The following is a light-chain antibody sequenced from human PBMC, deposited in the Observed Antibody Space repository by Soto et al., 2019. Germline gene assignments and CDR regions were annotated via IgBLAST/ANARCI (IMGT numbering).Light chain of an antibody. CDR2: KDS. CDR3: YSAADNKGV. V-gene: IGLV3-27*01. J-gene: IGLJ2*01. CDR1: VLAKKY. Sequence: SYELTQPSSVSVSPGQTARITCSGDVLAKKYARWFQQKPGQAPVLVIYKDSERPSGIPERFSGSSSGTTVTLTISGAQVEDEADYSCYSAADNKGVFGGGTKLTVL.